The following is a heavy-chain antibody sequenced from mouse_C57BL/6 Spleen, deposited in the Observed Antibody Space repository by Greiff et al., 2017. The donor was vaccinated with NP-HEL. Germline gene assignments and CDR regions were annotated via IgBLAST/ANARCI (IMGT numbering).Heavy chain of an antibody. CDR2: IYPRSGNT. V-gene: IGHV1-81*01. Sequence: QVQLQQSGAELARPGASVKLSCKASGYTFTSYGISWVKQRPGQGLEWIGEIYPRSGNTYYNEKFKGKATLTADKSSSTAYMELRSLTSEDSAVYFCARKRFTTVVATGDYWGQGTTLTVSS. J-gene: IGHJ2*01. CDR3: ARKRFTTVVATGDY. D-gene: IGHD1-1*01. CDR1: GYTFTSYG.